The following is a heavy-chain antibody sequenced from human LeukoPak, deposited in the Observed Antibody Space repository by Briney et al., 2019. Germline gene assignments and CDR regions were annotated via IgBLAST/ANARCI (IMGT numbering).Heavy chain of an antibody. J-gene: IGHJ4*02. CDR1: GFTFSTYA. CDR2: INDGGDNT. D-gene: IGHD6-13*01. V-gene: IGHV3-23*01. CDR3: AKGDKLSAVVDY. Sequence: GGSLRLSCAASGFTFSTYAMSWVRQAPGKGLEWVSGINDGGDNTYYADSVKGRFTISRDNSMNTLYLQMNTLRVEDTAVYFCAKGDKLSAVVDYWGQGTLVTVSS.